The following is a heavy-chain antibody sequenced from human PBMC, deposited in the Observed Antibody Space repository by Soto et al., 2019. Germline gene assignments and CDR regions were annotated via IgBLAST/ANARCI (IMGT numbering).Heavy chain of an antibody. V-gene: IGHV3-23*01. D-gene: IGHD3-10*01. CDR2: ISGSGGST. J-gene: IGHJ5*02. Sequence: EVQLLESGGGLVQPGGSLRLSCAASGFTFSSYAMSWVRQAPGKGLEWVSAISGSGGSTYYADSVKGRFTISRDNSKNTLYLQMNSLRAEDTAVYYCAKSPEGYGPRGPGGSFDPWGQGTLVTVSS. CDR3: AKSPEGYGPRGPGGSFDP. CDR1: GFTFSSYA.